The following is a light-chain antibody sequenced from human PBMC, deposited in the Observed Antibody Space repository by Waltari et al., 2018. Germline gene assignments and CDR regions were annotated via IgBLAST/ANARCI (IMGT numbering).Light chain of an antibody. Sequence: QLVLTQSPSASASLGASVRLTCTLSSGHSSNIIAWHQQQPEKGPRYLMKVNSDGSHSKGAEIPDRFSGAGSGAERYLTISIVQSEDEADYYCQTGGHGTWVFGGGTKLTVL. CDR1: SGHSSNI. J-gene: IGLJ3*02. V-gene: IGLV4-69*02. CDR3: QTGGHGTWV. CDR2: VNSDGSH.